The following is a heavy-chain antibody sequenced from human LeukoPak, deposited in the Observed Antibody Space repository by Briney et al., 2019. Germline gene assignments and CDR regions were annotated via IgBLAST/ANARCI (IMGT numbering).Heavy chain of an antibody. CDR3: ARRWNYGRNYYIDV. J-gene: IGHJ6*03. Sequence: SETLPLTCAVYGGSFSHYYWSWIRQPPGMGLEWIGEINDSGTINYNPSPMSRVTISLDKSKNQFSLRLSSATAADTAVYYCARRWNYGRNYYIDVWGKGATASVSS. V-gene: IGHV4-34*01. CDR2: INDSGTI. D-gene: IGHD1-7*01. CDR1: GGSFSHYY.